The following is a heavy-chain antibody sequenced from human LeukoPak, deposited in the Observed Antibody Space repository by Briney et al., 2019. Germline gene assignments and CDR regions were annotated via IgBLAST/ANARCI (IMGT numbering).Heavy chain of an antibody. V-gene: IGHV1-3*01. CDR1: GYTFTSYA. J-gene: IGHJ4*02. D-gene: IGHD5-12*01. Sequence: ASVKVSCKASGYTFTSYATHWVRQAPGQRLEWMGWINAGNGNTKYSQKFQGRVTITRDTSASTAYMELSSLRSEDTAVYYCAREGFSSGYDSVPFDYWGQGTLVTVSS. CDR2: INAGNGNT. CDR3: AREGFSSGYDSVPFDY.